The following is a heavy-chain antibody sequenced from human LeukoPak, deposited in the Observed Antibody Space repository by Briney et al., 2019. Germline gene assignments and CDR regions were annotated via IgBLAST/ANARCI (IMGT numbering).Heavy chain of an antibody. CDR3: ARDLGNWDIDY. CDR1: GGSISSGHYY. Sequence: SETLSLTCTVSGGSISSGHYYWGWIRQPPGKGLEWIGSVHSSGNTYYYPSLKSRVIISKDTSKNQFSLKVSSVTAADTALYYCARDLGNWDIDYWGQGILVTVSS. J-gene: IGHJ4*02. CDR2: VHSSGNT. V-gene: IGHV4-39*07. D-gene: IGHD7-27*01.